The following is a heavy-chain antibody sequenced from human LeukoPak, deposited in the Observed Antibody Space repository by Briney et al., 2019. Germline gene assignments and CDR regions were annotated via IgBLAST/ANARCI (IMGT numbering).Heavy chain of an antibody. Sequence: SETLSLTCDVSGYSIRGGYFWGWIRQPPGMGLEWIGSTAHRGNTYYNPSLKGRVSISTDGSKNQFSLSLTSVTAADTATYYCTRATRNSGWFFDYWGPGTLATVYS. CDR3: TRATRNSGWFFDY. D-gene: IGHD6-19*01. CDR2: TAHRGNT. J-gene: IGHJ4*02. V-gene: IGHV4-38-2*01. CDR1: GYSIRGGYF.